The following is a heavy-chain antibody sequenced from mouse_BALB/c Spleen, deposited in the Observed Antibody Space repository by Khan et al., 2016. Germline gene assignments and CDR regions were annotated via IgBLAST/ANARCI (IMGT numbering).Heavy chain of an antibody. D-gene: IGHD1-1*01. J-gene: IGHJ3*01. CDR2: INPSNGGT. CDR3: TREYYGSSFAY. V-gene: IGHV1S81*02. CDR1: GYTFTSYY. Sequence: QVQLKESGAELVKPGASVKLSCKASGYTFTSYYMYWVKQRPGQGLEWIGEINPSNGGTNFNEKFKSKATLTVDKSSSTAYMQLSSLTSEDSAVYYCTREYYGSSFAYWSQGTLVTVSA.